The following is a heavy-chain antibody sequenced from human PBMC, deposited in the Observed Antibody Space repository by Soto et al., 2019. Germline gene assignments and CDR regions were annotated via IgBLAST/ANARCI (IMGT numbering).Heavy chain of an antibody. V-gene: IGHV1-69*06. Sequence: SVKVSCKASGGTFSSFPINWLRQAPGQGLEWMGGIIPVFGTTKYAQKLQGRLTITADKSSQTAFMELSGLRFDDTAVYYCARYIAVPTAWFNPWGQGTRVTVSS. CDR2: IIPVFGTT. CDR1: GGTFSSFP. D-gene: IGHD4-17*01. J-gene: IGHJ5*02. CDR3: ARYIAVPTAWFNP.